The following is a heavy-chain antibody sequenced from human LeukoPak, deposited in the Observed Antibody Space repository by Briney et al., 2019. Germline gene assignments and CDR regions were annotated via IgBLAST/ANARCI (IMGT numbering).Heavy chain of an antibody. V-gene: IGHV4-61*02. CDR3: ARVAGDPIYYYYYMDV. Sequence: SQTLSLTCTVSGGSISSAGYYWSWIRQPAGKGLEWIGRIYASGSTNYNPSLKSRVTISVDTSKNQISLKLTSVTAADTAVYYCARVAGDPIYYYYYMDVWGKGTTVTVSS. CDR2: IYASGST. CDR1: GGSISSAGYY. J-gene: IGHJ6*03. D-gene: IGHD7-27*01.